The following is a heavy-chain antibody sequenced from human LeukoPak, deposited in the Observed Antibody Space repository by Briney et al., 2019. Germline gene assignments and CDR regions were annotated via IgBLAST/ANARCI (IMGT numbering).Heavy chain of an antibody. CDR1: GLTFSNFW. V-gene: IGHV3-7*01. J-gene: IGHJ4*02. Sequence: GGSLRLSCVASGLTFSNFWMTWVRQTPGEGLEWVASINEDGGEEYYVDSVKGRFIISRDNAKSSLYLQMNSLRAEDTAVYYCARDSGATIFDYWGQGTLVTVSS. CDR3: ARDSGATIFDY. CDR2: INEDGGEE. D-gene: IGHD1-26*01.